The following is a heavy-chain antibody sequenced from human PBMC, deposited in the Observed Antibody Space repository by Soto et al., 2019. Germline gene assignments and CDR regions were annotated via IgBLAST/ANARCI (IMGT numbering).Heavy chain of an antibody. D-gene: IGHD6-25*01. CDR2: IYADGGT. CDR1: GGSVTSYY. J-gene: IGHJ6*02. CDR3: GRDERDYYYGPDV. V-gene: IGHV4-4*07. Sequence: QVQLQESGPGLVKPSETLSLTCSISGGSVTSYYWSWIRQPAGKGLEWIGRIYADGGTTYNPSLKGRVAMSVASSKTQFSLKLSSVTAADTAVYYCGRDERDYYYGPDVWGRGTTVPVSS.